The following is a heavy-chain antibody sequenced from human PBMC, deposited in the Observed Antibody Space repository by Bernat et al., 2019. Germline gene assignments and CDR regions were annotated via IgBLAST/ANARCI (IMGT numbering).Heavy chain of an antibody. D-gene: IGHD2-2*01. CDR2: IWYDGSNK. CDR3: ASGLGVGGLGSSTSCTDY. CDR1: GFTFSSYG. Sequence: QVQLVESGGGVVQPGRSLRLSCAASGFTFSSYGMHWVRQAPGKGLEWVAVIWYDGSNKYYADSVKGRFTISRDNSKNTLYLQMNSLRAEDTAVYYGASGLGVGGLGSSTSCTDYWGQGTLVTVSS. V-gene: IGHV3-33*01. J-gene: IGHJ4*02.